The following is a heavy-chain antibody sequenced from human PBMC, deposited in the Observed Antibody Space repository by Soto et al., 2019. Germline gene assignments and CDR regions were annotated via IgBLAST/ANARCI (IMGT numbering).Heavy chain of an antibody. CDR3: ARNLYYYGDYSGY. D-gene: IGHD3-10*01. Sequence: EVQLVESGGGLVKPGGSLRLSRAASGFTFSSYSMNWVRRAPGKGLEWVSSISSSSSYIYYADSVKGRFTISRDNAKNSLYLQMNSLRAEDTAVYYCARNLYYYGDYSGYWGQGTLVTVSS. J-gene: IGHJ4*02. V-gene: IGHV3-21*01. CDR2: ISSSSSYI. CDR1: GFTFSSYS.